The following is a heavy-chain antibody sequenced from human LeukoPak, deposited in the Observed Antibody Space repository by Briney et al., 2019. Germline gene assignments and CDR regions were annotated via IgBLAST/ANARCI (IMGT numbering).Heavy chain of an antibody. J-gene: IGHJ3*02. D-gene: IGHD6-19*01. Sequence: GGSLRLSCAASGFTFRVRQAPGKGLEWVANIKQDGSEKYYVDSVKGRFTISRDNAKNSLYLQMNSLRAEDTAVYYCARGGQWLVRSAFDIWGQGTMVTVSS. V-gene: IGHV3-7*03. CDR2: IKQDGSEK. CDR3: ARGGQWLVRSAFDI. CDR1: GFTFR.